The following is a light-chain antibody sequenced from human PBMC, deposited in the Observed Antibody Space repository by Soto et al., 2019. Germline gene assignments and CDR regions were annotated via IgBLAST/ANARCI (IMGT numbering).Light chain of an antibody. V-gene: IGKV1-6*01. CDR2: AAS. CDR1: QDIRND. CDR3: LQDYTYPWT. J-gene: IGKJ1*01. Sequence: AIQMTQSPSSLSASVGDRVTITCRASQDIRNDLGWYREKPGQAPRFLIYAASNLQSGVPSRFSGSGSGTDFTLTISSLQPEDFATYYCLQDYTYPWTFGQGTKVEI.